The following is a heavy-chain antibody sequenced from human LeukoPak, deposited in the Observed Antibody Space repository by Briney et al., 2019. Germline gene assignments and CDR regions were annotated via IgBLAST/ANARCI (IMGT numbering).Heavy chain of an antibody. CDR2: MWYDGNNK. CDR3: ARGWSGYYSSFDY. V-gene: IGHV3-33*01. D-gene: IGHD3-3*01. Sequence: GGSLRLSCAASGFTFSSYGMHWVRQAPGKGLEWVAVMWYDGNNKYYADSVKGRFTISRDNSKNTLYLQMNSLRAEDMAVYYCARGWSGYYSSFDYWGQGALVTVSP. CDR1: GFTFSSYG. J-gene: IGHJ4*02.